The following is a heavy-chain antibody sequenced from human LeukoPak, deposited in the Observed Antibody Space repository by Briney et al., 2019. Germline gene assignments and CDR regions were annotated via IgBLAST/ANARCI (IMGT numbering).Heavy chain of an antibody. CDR3: ARQPPRYCSGGSCPRDAFDI. V-gene: IGHV5-51*01. D-gene: IGHD2-15*01. J-gene: IGHJ3*02. CDR1: AYSFTSYW. Sequence: GESLKISCKGSAYSFTSYWIGRVRHLPRKGLEGMGIIYPGDSDTRYSPSFQGQVTISADKSISTAYLQWSSLKSSDTARYYCARQPPRYCSGGSCPRDAFDIWGQGTMVTVSS. CDR2: IYPGDSDT.